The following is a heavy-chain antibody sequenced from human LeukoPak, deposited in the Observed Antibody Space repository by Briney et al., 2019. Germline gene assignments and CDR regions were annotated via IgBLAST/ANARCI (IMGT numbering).Heavy chain of an antibody. J-gene: IGHJ4*02. CDR3: ARERGVVPAASFDY. CDR2: ISYDGSNK. Sequence: GGSLRLSCAASGFTFSSYAMHWVRQAPGKGLEWAAVISYDGSNKYYADSVKGRFTISRDNSKNTLYLQMNSLRAEDTAVYYCARERGVVPAASFDYWGQGTLVTVSS. V-gene: IGHV3-30*04. CDR1: GFTFSSYA. D-gene: IGHD2-2*01.